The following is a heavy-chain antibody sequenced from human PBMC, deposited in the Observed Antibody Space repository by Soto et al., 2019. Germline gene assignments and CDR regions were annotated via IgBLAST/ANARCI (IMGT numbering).Heavy chain of an antibody. CDR3: ARYKLKGYCSGGSCRTNTFDY. V-gene: IGHV1-69*13. Sequence: SVKVSCKASGGTFSSYAISWVRQAPGQGLEWMGGIIPIFGTANYAQKFKGRVTITADESTSTAYMELSSLRSEDTAVYYCARYKLKGYCSGGSCRTNTFDYWGQGTLVTVSS. J-gene: IGHJ4*02. CDR1: GGTFSSYA. CDR2: IIPIFGTA. D-gene: IGHD2-15*01.